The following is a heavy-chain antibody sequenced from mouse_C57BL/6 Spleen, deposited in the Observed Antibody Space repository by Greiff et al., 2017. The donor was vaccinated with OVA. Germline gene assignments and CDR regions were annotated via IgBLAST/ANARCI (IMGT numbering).Heavy chain of an antibody. D-gene: IGHD4-1*01. V-gene: IGHV1-15*01. CDR1: CYTFTDYE. CDR3: TRNWDAGY. J-gene: IGHJ2*01. CDR2: IDPETGGT. Sequence: HVQLQPSWAELVRPGASVTLSCKASCYTFTDYEMHWVKQPPVHGLEWIGAIDPETGGTAYNQKFKGKAILTADKSSSTAYMELRSLTSEDSAVDYCTRNWDAGYWGKGTTLTVSS.